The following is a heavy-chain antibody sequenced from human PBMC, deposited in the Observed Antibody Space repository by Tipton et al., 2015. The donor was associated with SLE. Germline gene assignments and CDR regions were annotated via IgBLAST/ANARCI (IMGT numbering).Heavy chain of an antibody. CDR1: GFTFSSYA. Sequence: SLRLSCATSGFTFSSYALSWVRRARGKGLEWVSAISGGGGSTYYADFVKGRFSISLDKSKKTLFLQMNSLRVDDTATYYCAKFEKTTDFYLDSWGQGTLVSVSS. D-gene: IGHD1/OR15-1a*01. CDR3: AKFEKTTDFYLDS. J-gene: IGHJ4*02. V-gene: IGHV3-23*01. CDR2: ISGGGGST.